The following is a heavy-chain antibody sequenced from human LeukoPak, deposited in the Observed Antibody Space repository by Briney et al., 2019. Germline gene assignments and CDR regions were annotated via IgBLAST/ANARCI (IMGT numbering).Heavy chain of an antibody. Sequence: SETLSLTCTVYGESLSGYYWNWIRQPPGKGLEWIGEINHSGSTNDNPSLKSRVTISVDTSKNQFSLKLSSVTAADTAVYYCARDRRPFRGVPTNWGQGTLVTVSS. D-gene: IGHD3-10*01. CDR2: INHSGST. J-gene: IGHJ4*02. CDR3: ARDRRPFRGVPTN. V-gene: IGHV4-34*01. CDR1: GESLSGYY.